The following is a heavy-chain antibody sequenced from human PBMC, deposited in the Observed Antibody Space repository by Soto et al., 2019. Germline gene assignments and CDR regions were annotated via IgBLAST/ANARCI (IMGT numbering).Heavy chain of an antibody. V-gene: IGHV1-2*02. CDR1: GYTFTGYY. D-gene: IGHD6-13*01. J-gene: IGHJ3*01. Sequence: ASVKVSCKASGYTFTGYYIHWVRQAPGQGLEWMGWVKPSTGDTDYAQKFQGRVTMTRDTSDNTAYMQVNSLRTDDTAVYYCARDIYGSAWYFFDHWR. CDR2: VKPSTGDT. CDR3: ARDIYGSAWYFFDH.